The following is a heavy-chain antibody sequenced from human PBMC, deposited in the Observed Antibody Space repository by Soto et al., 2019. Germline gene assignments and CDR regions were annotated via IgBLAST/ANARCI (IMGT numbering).Heavy chain of an antibody. V-gene: IGHV1-2*04. CDR3: ARLTIAAADTDY. CDR2: INPNSGGT. D-gene: IGHD6-13*01. Sequence: ASVKVSCKASGYTFTGYCMHWVRQAPGQGLEWMGWINPNSGGTNYAQKFQGWVTMTRDTSISTAYMELSRLRSDDTAVYYCARLTIAAADTDYWGQGTLVTVSS. CDR1: GYTFTGYC. J-gene: IGHJ4*02.